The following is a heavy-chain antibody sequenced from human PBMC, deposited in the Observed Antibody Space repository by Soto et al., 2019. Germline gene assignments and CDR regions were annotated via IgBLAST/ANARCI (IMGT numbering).Heavy chain of an antibody. D-gene: IGHD4-17*01. CDR2: IYYSGST. V-gene: IGHV4-39*01. CDR3: ARHDYGAGRWFDP. Sequence: SETLSLTCTFSGGSISSSSYYWGWIRQPPGKGLEWIGSIYYSGSTYYNPSLKSRVTISVDTSKNQFSLKLSSVTAADTAVYYCARHDYGAGRWFDPWGQGTLVTVSS. CDR1: GGSISSSSYY. J-gene: IGHJ5*02.